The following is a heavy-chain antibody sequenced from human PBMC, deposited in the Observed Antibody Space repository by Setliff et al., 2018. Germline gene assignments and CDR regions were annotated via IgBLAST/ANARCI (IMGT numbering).Heavy chain of an antibody. CDR3: ARDLHGYNYFDY. Sequence: SETLSLTCTVSGGSISSSSYYWGWIRQPPGKGLEWIGSIYYSGSTHYNPALKSRVTISVDTPKNQFSLKLNSVTAADTAVYYCARDLHGYNYFDYWGQGTLVTVSS. CDR2: IYYSGST. CDR1: GGSISSSSYY. V-gene: IGHV4-39*07. D-gene: IGHD5-12*01. J-gene: IGHJ4*02.